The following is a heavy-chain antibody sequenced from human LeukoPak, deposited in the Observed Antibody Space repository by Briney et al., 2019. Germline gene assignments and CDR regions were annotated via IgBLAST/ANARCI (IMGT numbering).Heavy chain of an antibody. CDR1: GGSISSSSYY. J-gene: IGHJ4*02. CDR2: IYYSGST. Sequence: SSETLSLTCTVSGGSISSSSYYWGWIRQPPGKGLEWIGSIYYSGSTYYNPSLKSRVTISVDTSKNQFSLKLSSVTAADTAVYYCARQDVGIAARPFDYWGQGTLVTVSS. D-gene: IGHD6-6*01. V-gene: IGHV4-39*01. CDR3: ARQDVGIAARPFDY.